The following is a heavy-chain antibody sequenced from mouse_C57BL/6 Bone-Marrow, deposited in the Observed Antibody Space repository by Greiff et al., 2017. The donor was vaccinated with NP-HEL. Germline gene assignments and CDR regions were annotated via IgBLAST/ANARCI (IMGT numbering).Heavy chain of an antibody. CDR1: GFTFTDYY. J-gene: IGHJ3*01. CDR3: ARYAYDYFAY. D-gene: IGHD2-4*01. Sequence: EVQLVESGGGLVQPGGSLSLSCAASGFTFTDYYMSWVRQPPGKALEWLGFIRNKANGYTTEYSASVKGRFTISRDNSQSILYLQMNALRAEDSATYYCARYAYDYFAYWGQGTLVTVSA. V-gene: IGHV7-3*01. CDR2: IRNKANGYTT.